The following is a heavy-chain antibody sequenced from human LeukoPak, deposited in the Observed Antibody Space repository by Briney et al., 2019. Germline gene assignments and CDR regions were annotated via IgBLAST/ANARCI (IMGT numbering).Heavy chain of an antibody. J-gene: IGHJ4*02. Sequence: GGSLRLSCAASGLTFDDYAMYWGRQGPGKGLEWVSSITWNGARIAYADSVKGRFTISRDNAKNSLYLQMNSLRPEDTARYYCTKGMTTLTTMFEYWGQGILVTVSS. CDR1: GLTFDDYA. CDR2: ITWNGARI. CDR3: TKGMTTLTTMFEY. V-gene: IGHV3-9*01. D-gene: IGHD4-17*01.